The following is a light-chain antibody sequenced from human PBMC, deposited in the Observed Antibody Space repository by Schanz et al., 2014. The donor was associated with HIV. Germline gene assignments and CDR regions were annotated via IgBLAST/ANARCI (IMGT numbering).Light chain of an antibody. CDR2: SAS. Sequence: EIVLTQSPGTLPLSPGERATLSCKASQSIKSNYLASFQHKPAHGPRLLIYSASTKAPGVPDRFSGSGSGTDFILSISRLETEDFATYYCQQYGTSPRTFGQGTKLEI. CDR1: QSIKSNY. CDR3: QQYGTSPRT. V-gene: IGKV3-20*01. J-gene: IGKJ2*01.